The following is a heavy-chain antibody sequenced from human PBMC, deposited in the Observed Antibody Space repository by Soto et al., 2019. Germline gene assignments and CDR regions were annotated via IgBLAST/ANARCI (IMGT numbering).Heavy chain of an antibody. V-gene: IGHV4-30-4*01. CDR1: GGSISSGDYY. Sequence: PSETLSLTCTVSGGSISSGDYYWSWIRQPPGKGLEWIGYIYYSGGTYYNPSLKSRVTISVDTSKNQFSLKLSSVTAADTAVYYCARVRSHYDILGPLDYWGQGTLVTVSS. J-gene: IGHJ4*02. CDR3: ARVRSHYDILGPLDY. CDR2: IYYSGGT. D-gene: IGHD3-9*01.